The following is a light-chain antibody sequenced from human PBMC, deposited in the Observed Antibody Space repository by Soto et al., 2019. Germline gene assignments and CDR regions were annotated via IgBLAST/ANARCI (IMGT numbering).Light chain of an antibody. CDR3: QQRSNWIT. Sequence: EIVLTQSPATLSLSPGERATLSCRASQSVSSYLAWYQQKPGQAPRLLIYDASNRATGIPARFSGSGSGTDFTLTSSSLETEDFAAYYCQQRSNWITFGQGTRLEIK. CDR1: QSVSSY. J-gene: IGKJ5*01. CDR2: DAS. V-gene: IGKV3-11*01.